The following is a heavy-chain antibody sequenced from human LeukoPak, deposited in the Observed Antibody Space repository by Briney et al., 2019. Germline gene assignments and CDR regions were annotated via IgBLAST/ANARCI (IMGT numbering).Heavy chain of an antibody. V-gene: IGHV3-48*04. Sequence: GGSLRLSCAASGFSFSTSDMNWVRQTPGEGLEWISYISSSSPTTYYADSVRGRFTISRDNAKNSLYLQMNSLRAEDTAVYYCAGDIREQQPPEYFQHWGQGTLVTVSS. CDR2: ISSSSPTT. J-gene: IGHJ1*01. CDR3: AGDIREQQPPEYFQH. CDR1: GFSFSTSD. D-gene: IGHD6-13*01.